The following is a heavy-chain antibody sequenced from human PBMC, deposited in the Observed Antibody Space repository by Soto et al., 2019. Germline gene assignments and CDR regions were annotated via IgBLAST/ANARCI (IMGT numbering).Heavy chain of an antibody. Sequence: PGGSLRLSCEASGFTFTTCWMTWVRQAPGKGLEWVANINKDGSEKFYVDSVKGRFTISRDNAKNSLFLQMNSLRAEDTAVYYCARHRQWLVPEEFDYWGQGTLVTVSS. V-gene: IGHV3-7*01. D-gene: IGHD6-19*01. CDR1: GFTFTTCW. CDR2: INKDGSEK. CDR3: ARHRQWLVPEEFDY. J-gene: IGHJ4*02.